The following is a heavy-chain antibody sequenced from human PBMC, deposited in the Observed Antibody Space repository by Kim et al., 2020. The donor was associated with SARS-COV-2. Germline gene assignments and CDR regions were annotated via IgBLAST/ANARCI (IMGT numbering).Heavy chain of an antibody. J-gene: IGHJ2*01. D-gene: IGHD3-10*01. CDR3: AGGYGSGIYSAWYFEL. Sequence: ASVKVSCRAFGYTFTSYYIHWVRQAPGQGFEWMGIIYPSGGSTSYAQKFQGRVTMTRDTSTSTVYIELSSLRSEDTAMYYCAGGYGSGIYSAWYFELWGR. CDR1: GYTFTSYY. CDR2: IYPSGGST. V-gene: IGHV1-46*01.